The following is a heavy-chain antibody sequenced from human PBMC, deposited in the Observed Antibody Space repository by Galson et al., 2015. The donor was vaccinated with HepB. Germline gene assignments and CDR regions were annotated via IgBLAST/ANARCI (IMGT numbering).Heavy chain of an antibody. CDR3: ATFCSSASCYRGRDDALDI. CDR1: GFTFNNYW. V-gene: IGHV3-74*01. J-gene: IGHJ3*02. Sequence: LRLSCAASGFTFNNYWMHWVRQAPGKGLVWVSRINRDGSSTTYVDSLKGRFTISRDNARNTLYLQMNSLRVEDTALYYCATFCSSASCYRGRDDALDIWGQGTMVTVSS. CDR2: INRDGSST. D-gene: IGHD2-2*01.